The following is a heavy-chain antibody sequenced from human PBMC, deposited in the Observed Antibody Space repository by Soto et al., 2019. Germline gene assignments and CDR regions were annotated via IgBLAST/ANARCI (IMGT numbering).Heavy chain of an antibody. Sequence: EVQLVESGGGLVQPGGSLKLSCAASGFTFSGSAMNWVRQASGKGLEWVARIRSKTNSYATAYAASVKGRFTISRDDSKNTAYLQMNSLKTEDTAVYYCTRHINWNDEPNWFDPWGQGTLVTVSS. D-gene: IGHD1-20*01. CDR3: TRHINWNDEPNWFDP. CDR2: IRSKTNSYAT. CDR1: GFTFSGSA. V-gene: IGHV3-73*02. J-gene: IGHJ5*02.